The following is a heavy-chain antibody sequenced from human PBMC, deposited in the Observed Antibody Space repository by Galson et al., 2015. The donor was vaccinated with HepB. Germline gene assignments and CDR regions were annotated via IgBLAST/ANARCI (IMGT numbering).Heavy chain of an antibody. Sequence: SLRLSCAASGFTFRVYSMNWVRQAPGKGLEWVSYMTSDMRTIHYADSVRGRFTISRDNDRSTVFLQLNSLRDEDTAVYYCARSTRGAFDFWGQGTTVTVSS. J-gene: IGHJ3*01. CDR1: GFTFRVYS. CDR2: MTSDMRTI. V-gene: IGHV3-48*02. CDR3: ARSTRGAFDF. D-gene: IGHD3-10*01.